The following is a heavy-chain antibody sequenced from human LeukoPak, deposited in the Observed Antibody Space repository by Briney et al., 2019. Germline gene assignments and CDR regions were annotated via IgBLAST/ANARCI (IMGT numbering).Heavy chain of an antibody. CDR2: INHSGST. CDR3: ARVGKMVRGVIISLPFDY. D-gene: IGHD3-10*01. CDR1: GVSFSGYY. V-gene: IGHV4-34*01. Sequence: SETLSLTCAVYGVSFSGYYWSWIRQPPGKGLEWIGEINHSGSTNYNQSLKSRVTISVDTSKNQFSLKLSSVTAADTAVYYCARVGKMVRGVIISLPFDYWGQGTLVTVSS. J-gene: IGHJ4*02.